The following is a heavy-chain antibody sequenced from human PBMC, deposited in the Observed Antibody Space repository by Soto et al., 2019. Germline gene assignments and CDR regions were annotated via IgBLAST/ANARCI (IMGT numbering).Heavy chain of an antibody. CDR3: ARAGLTTLELATIY. D-gene: IGHD5-12*01. CDR1: RYAFTDYY. V-gene: IGHV1-2*02. J-gene: IGHJ4*02. Sequence: ASVKVSCKASRYAFTDYYVHWVRQSPGQGLEWMGWINANSGVTKFPQKFQGRVIMTRDTSISTVYMELSRLTSDDTAVYYCARAGLTTLELATIYWGQGTQVTVSS. CDR2: INANSGVT.